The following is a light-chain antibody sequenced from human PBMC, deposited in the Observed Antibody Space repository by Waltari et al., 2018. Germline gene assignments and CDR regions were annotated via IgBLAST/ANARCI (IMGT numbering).Light chain of an antibody. Sequence: IQMTQSQSCLSASVGDTVTISCRASQSISSWLDWYQQKQGKAAKRLNYKASSLQSGLPSRFSGSGSVTVFTLTISSLHPEDFVTYYCLQYSSSPYSFGQGTKVEIK. V-gene: IGKV1D-16*01. CDR1: QSISSW. CDR3: LQYSSSPYS. CDR2: KAS. J-gene: IGKJ2*03.